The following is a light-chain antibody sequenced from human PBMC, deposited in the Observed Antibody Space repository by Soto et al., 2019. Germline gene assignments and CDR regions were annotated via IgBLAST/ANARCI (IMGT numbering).Light chain of an antibody. CDR2: GAS. CDR3: QQYVRSPPSWT. J-gene: IGKJ1*01. CDR1: QSISSSF. Sequence: ETVLTQSPGTLSLSPGERATLSCRASQSISSSFLAWYQQKPGQAPRLLIYGASSRATGIPDRFSGSGSGTHFPLTISRLEPEDAAVYYCQQYVRSPPSWTFGQGTKVEIK. V-gene: IGKV3-20*01.